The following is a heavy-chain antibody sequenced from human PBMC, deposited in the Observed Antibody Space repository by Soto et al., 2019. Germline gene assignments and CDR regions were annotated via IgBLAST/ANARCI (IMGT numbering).Heavy chain of an antibody. V-gene: IGHV4-31*03. CDR1: GGSISSGGYY. J-gene: IGHJ4*02. CDR2: IYYSGGT. Sequence: QVQLQESGPGLVKPSQTLSLTCTVSGGSISSGGYYWSWIRQHPGKGLEWIGYIYYSGGTYYNPSLQSRVTISVDTSKNQFSLKLSSVTAADTAVYYCARDALAVAGIDYWGQGTLVTVSS. CDR3: ARDALAVAGIDY. D-gene: IGHD6-19*01.